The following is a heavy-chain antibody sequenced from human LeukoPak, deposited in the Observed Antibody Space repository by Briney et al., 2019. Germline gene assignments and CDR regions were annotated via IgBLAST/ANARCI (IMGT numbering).Heavy chain of an antibody. D-gene: IGHD5-12*01. CDR1: GGSISSYY. CDR2: IYTSGST. J-gene: IGHJ5*02. Sequence: PSETLSLTCTVSGGSISSYYWSWIRQPAGKGLEWIGRIYTSGSTNYNPSHKSRVTMSVDTSKNQFSLKLSSVTAADTAVYYCARMGLGIVATNWFDPWGREPWSPSPQ. CDR3: ARMGLGIVATNWFDP. V-gene: IGHV4-4*07.